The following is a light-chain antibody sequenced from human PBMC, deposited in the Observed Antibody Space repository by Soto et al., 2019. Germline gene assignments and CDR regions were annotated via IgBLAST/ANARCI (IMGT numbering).Light chain of an antibody. CDR3: GTWDSSLTAAV. CDR1: NSNIGKND. V-gene: IGLV1-51*01. J-gene: IGLJ7*01. CDR2: DND. Sequence: QSVLTQPPSVSAAPGQKVTISCSGSNSNIGKNDVSWYQQFPGTAPKLLIYDNDRRPSGIPDRFSGSKAGTSATLGITGLQTGDEADYYCGTWDSSLTAAVFGGGTQLTV.